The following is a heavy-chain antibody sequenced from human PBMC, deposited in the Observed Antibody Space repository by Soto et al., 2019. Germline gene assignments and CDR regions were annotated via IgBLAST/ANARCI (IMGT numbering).Heavy chain of an antibody. CDR2: ISGNSGKT. J-gene: IGHJ4*01. V-gene: IGHV3-23*01. CDR1: GFTFSSYA. Sequence: EVQLLESGGGLVQPGESLRLSCTASGFTFSSYAMSWVRQAPGKELEWVSTISGNSGKTNYAESVKGRFSISRDNSKNTVHLQLDSLRAEDTAVYFCAKLGFVLMELYYFHQWGHGTLVTVSS. CDR3: AKLGFVLMELYYFHQ. D-gene: IGHD2-8*01.